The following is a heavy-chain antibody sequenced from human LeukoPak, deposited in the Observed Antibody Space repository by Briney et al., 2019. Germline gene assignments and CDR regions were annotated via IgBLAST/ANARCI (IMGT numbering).Heavy chain of an antibody. D-gene: IGHD3-22*01. CDR3: AKTYYYDSSGYPDAFDI. CDR2: ISWNSGSI. J-gene: IGHJ3*02. V-gene: IGHV3-9*01. CDR1: GFTFDDYA. Sequence: GGSLRLSCAASGFTFDDYAMHWVRHAPGKGLEWVSGISWNSGSIGYADSVKGRFTISRDNAKNSLYLQMNSLRAEDTALYYCAKTYYYDSSGYPDAFDIWGQGTMVTVSS.